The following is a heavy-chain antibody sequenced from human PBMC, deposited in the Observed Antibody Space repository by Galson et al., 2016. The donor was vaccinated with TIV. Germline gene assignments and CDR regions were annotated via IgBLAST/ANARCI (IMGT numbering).Heavy chain of an antibody. CDR1: GGTLNNYA. V-gene: IGHV1-69*13. J-gene: IGHJ4*02. CDR3: AREIPCGGTCYFFDD. Sequence: SVKVSCKASGGTLNNYAVNWVRLAPGQGLEWMGGVLPISSTTNYAQKFQDRVTITADAFSSTVFMELNSLTSGDTAVCFCAREIPCGGTCYFFDDWGQGTPVTVSS. D-gene: IGHD3-16*01. CDR2: VLPISSTT.